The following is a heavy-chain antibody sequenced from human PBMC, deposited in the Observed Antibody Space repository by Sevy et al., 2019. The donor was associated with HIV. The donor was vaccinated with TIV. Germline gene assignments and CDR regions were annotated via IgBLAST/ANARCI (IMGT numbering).Heavy chain of an antibody. CDR2: IYTSGST. CDR3: ARDLGYDSSGDPTGDAFDI. D-gene: IGHD3-22*01. J-gene: IGHJ3*02. Sequence: SETLSLTCTVSGGSISSGSYYWSWIRQPAGKGLEWIGRIYTSGSTNYNPSLKSRVTISVDTSNNQFSLKLSSVTAADTAVYYCARDLGYDSSGDPTGDAFDIWGQGTMVTVSS. V-gene: IGHV4-61*02. CDR1: GGSISSGSYY.